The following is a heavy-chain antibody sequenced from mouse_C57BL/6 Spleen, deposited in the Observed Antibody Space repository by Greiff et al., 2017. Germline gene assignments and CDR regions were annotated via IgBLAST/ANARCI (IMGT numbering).Heavy chain of an antibody. CDR3: ANTRDGYDGFAY. CDR1: GYTFTDYY. J-gene: IGHJ3*01. Sequence: EVQLQQSGPELVKPGASVKISCKASGYTFTDYYMNWVKQSHGNSLEWIGDINPNNGGTSYNQKFKGKATLTVDKSSSTAYMALRSLTSEDSADYCCANTRDGYDGFAYWGQGTPVTVSA. V-gene: IGHV1-26*01. D-gene: IGHD2-2*01. CDR2: INPNNGGT.